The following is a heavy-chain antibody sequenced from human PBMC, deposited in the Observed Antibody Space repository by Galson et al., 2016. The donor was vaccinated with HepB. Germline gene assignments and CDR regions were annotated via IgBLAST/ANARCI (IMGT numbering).Heavy chain of an antibody. J-gene: IGHJ4*01. Sequence: SETLSLTCSVSGGSLTGTNYYWGWIRQPPGKALEWIGTMYYGGSTHYNPSLERRVTISVDKSRNQFSLVLTSVTAADTAVFFCASRSLLGRGYYFDYWGHGTLVAVSS. V-gene: IGHV4-39*01. CDR2: MYYGGST. CDR1: GGSLTGTNYY. D-gene: IGHD2-15*01. CDR3: ASRSLLGRGYYFDY.